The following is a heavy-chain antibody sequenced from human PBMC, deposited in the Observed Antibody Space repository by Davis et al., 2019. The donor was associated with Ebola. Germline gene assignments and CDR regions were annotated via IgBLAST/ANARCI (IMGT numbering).Heavy chain of an antibody. V-gene: IGHV3-9*01. Sequence: GGSLRLSCAASGFTFDDYAMHWVRQTPGEGLEWVSGISWNGGSIGYADSVKGRFTISRDSANTSLYLQMNSLRGDDTALYYCAKSQGTSYFAYFDAMDVWGQGTTVTVSS. J-gene: IGHJ6*02. CDR3: AKSQGTSYFAYFDAMDV. CDR2: ISWNGGSI. CDR1: GFTFDDYA. D-gene: IGHD3-9*01.